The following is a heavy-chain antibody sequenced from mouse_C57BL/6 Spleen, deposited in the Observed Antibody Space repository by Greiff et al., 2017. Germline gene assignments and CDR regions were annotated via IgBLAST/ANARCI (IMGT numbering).Heavy chain of an antibody. CDR1: GFSLTSYG. CDR2: IWRGGST. J-gene: IGHJ3*01. V-gene: IGHV2-5*01. Sequence: QVQLKESGPGLVQPSQSLSITCTVSGFSLTSYGVHWVRQSPGKGLEWLGVIWRGGSTDYNAAFMSRLSITKDNSKSQVFFKMNSLQADDTAIYYCAKKDDGYYAWLAYWGQGTLVTVSA. CDR3: AKKDDGYYAWLAY. D-gene: IGHD2-3*01.